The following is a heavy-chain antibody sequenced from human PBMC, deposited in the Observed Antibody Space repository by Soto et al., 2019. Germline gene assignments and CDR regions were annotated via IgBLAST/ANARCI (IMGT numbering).Heavy chain of an antibody. CDR3: ARHSNEYRKSLDS. J-gene: IGHJ5*02. D-gene: IGHD5-18*01. CDR1: GGSISGYY. Sequence: QLQLQESGPGLVKPSETLSLTCPVSGGSISGYYWSWLRQPPGKGLEWIAFIHYTGGSNSNPSLKSRVTISVATSKNQFSLKLSAVTAADTAVYYCARHSNEYRKSLDSWGQGTLVPVSS. CDR2: IHYTGGS. V-gene: IGHV4-59*08.